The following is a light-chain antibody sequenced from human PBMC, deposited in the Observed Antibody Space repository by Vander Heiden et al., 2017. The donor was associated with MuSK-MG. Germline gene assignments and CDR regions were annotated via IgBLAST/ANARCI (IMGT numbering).Light chain of an antibody. Sequence: DIQMPQSPSSLSASVGDRVTITCRASQSMSSYLNWYQQKPGKAPKLLIYAASSLQSGIPSRFSGSASGTDFTLTISRLQPEDFATYYCQQSDSTPCTFGPGTKLEIK. J-gene: IGKJ2*02. CDR3: QQSDSTPCT. V-gene: IGKV1-39*01. CDR2: AAS. CDR1: QSMSSY.